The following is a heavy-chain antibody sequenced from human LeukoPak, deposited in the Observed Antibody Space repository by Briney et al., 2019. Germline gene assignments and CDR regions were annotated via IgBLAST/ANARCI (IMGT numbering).Heavy chain of an antibody. CDR2: INPKSGGT. D-gene: IGHD1-26*01. CDR1: GYTFTGYY. Sequence: ASVKVSCKASGYTFTGYYMHWVRQAPGQGLEWMGWINPKSGGTNYAEKFQGRVTMTRDTSISTAYMELRSLRSDDTAVYYCARGRELVVDAFDIWGQGTMVTVSS. CDR3: ARGRELVVDAFDI. J-gene: IGHJ3*02. V-gene: IGHV1-2*02.